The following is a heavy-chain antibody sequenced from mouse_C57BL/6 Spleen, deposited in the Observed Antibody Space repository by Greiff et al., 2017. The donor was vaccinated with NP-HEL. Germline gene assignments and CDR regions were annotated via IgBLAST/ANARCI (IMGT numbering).Heavy chain of an antibody. CDR3: VRDKGVMGEYYFDY. J-gene: IGHJ2*01. D-gene: IGHD2-3*01. V-gene: IGHV10-3*01. CDR2: IRSKSSNYAT. Sequence: EVQLQESGGGLVQPKGSLKLSCAASGFTFNTYAMHWVRQAPGKGLEWVARIRSKSSNYATYYADSVKDRFTISRDDSQSMLYLQMNNLKTEDTAMYYCVRDKGVMGEYYFDYWGQGTTLTVSS. CDR1: GFTFNTYA.